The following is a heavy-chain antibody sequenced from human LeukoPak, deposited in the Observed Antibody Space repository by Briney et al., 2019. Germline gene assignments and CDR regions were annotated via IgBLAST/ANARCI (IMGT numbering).Heavy chain of an antibody. V-gene: IGHV3-30*14. CDR2: ISYDGSNK. J-gene: IGHJ4*02. D-gene: IGHD3-22*01. CDR3: ARDISSAY. CDR1: GFTFSSYA. Sequence: GRSLRLSCAASGFTFSSYAMHWVRQAPGKGLEWVAVISYDGSNKYYADSVKGRFTISRDNSKNTLYLQMNSLRAEDTAVYYCARDISSAYWGQGTLVTVSS.